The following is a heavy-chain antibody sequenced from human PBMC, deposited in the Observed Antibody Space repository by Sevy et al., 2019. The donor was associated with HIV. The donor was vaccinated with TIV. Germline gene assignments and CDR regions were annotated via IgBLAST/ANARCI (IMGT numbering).Heavy chain of an antibody. CDR1: GFTFSTYG. Sequence: GGSLRLSCAASGFTFSTYGMHWVRQAPGKGLEWVAVIWFDGSNTYYADSVKGRFTISRDIAKNTLHLQMNSLRAEDTAVYYCAGVLEFYDYGDYGPAFMPDYWGQGTLVTVSS. V-gene: IGHV3-33*01. D-gene: IGHD4-17*01. J-gene: IGHJ4*02. CDR3: AGVLEFYDYGDYGPAFMPDY. CDR2: IWFDGSNT.